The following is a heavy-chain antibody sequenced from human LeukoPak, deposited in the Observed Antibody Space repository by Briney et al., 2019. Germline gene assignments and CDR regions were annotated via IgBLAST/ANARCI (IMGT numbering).Heavy chain of an antibody. CDR1: GFTFSSYW. J-gene: IGHJ4*02. Sequence: GGSLRLSCAASGFTFSSYWMHWVRQAPGKGLVWVSRINGDGSTTNYADSVKGRFTISRDNAKNTLYLQMNSLRAEDSAVFYCARATGGTQWEDYWGQGTLVTVSS. CDR3: ARATGGTQWEDY. D-gene: IGHD1-26*01. CDR2: INGDGSTT. V-gene: IGHV3-74*01.